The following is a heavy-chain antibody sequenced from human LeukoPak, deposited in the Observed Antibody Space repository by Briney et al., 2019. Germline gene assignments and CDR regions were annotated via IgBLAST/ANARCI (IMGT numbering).Heavy chain of an antibody. V-gene: IGHV3-74*01. D-gene: IGHD6-19*01. Sequence: GGSLRLSCAASGFTFSSYWMHWVRQAPGKGLVWVSRINSDGSSTSYGDSVKGRFTISRDNAKNTLYLQMNSLRAEDTAVYYCARGYSSGWYGGVDYRGQGTLVTVSS. CDR1: GFTFSSYW. J-gene: IGHJ4*02. CDR2: INSDGSST. CDR3: ARGYSSGWYGGVDY.